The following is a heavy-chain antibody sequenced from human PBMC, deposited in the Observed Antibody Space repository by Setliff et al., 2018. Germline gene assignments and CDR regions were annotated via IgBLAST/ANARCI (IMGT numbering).Heavy chain of an antibody. V-gene: IGHV1-69*13. J-gene: IGHJ6*02. CDR2: IIPIFGTT. D-gene: IGHD3-22*01. CDR3: ARANYYDSSGHSVYGMDV. Sequence: SVKVSCKASGYTFTDYYMHWVQQAPGKGLEWMGGIIPIFGTTNNAQKFQGRVTITADESTSTAYMELSSLRSEDTAVYYCARANYYDSSGHSVYGMDVWGQGTTVTVSS. CDR1: GYTFTDYY.